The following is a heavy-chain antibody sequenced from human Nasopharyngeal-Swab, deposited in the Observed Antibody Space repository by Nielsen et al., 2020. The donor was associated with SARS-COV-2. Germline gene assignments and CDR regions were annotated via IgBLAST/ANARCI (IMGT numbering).Heavy chain of an antibody. D-gene: IGHD2-21*02. J-gene: IGHJ6*02. CDR1: GGSLTGYY. Sequence: SATVSCMGCGGSLTGYYMLWVRQAPGQGLEWMGWINPNSGGTNYAQKFQGWVTMTRDTSISTAYMELSRLRSDDTAVYYCARLYCGGDCSYYYYYGMDVWGQGTTVTVSS. V-gene: IGHV1-2*04. CDR3: ARLYCGGDCSYYYYYGMDV. CDR2: INPNSGGT.